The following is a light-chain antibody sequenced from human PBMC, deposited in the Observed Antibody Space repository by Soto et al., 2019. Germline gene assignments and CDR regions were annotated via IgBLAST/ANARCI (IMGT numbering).Light chain of an antibody. CDR1: SSDVGGYDH. Sequence: QSALTQPASVSGSPGQSITISCTGTSSDVGGYDHVSWYQQHPGKAPKLIIYDVTVRPSGISPRFSGSKSDNTASLAVSGPQPEDEADYYCSSYTNKDTLLFGGGTKVTVL. J-gene: IGLJ3*02. CDR3: SSYTNKDTLL. V-gene: IGLV2-14*03. CDR2: DVT.